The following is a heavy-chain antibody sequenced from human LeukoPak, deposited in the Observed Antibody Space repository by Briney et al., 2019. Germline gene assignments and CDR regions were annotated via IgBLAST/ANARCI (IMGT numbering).Heavy chain of an antibody. CDR2: INPNSGGT. J-gene: IGHJ3*02. Sequence: ASVKVSCKASGYTFTGYYMHWGRQAPGQGLEWMGRINPNSGGTNYAQKFQGRVTMTRDTSISTAYMELSRLTFDDTAVYYCARDLDIVVVPATMMDDGFDIWGQGTMVTVSS. CDR1: GYTFTGYY. V-gene: IGHV1-2*02. CDR3: ARDLDIVVVPATMMDDGFDI. D-gene: IGHD2-2*01.